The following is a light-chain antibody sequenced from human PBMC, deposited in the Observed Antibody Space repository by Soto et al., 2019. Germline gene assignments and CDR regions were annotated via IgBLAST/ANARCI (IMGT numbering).Light chain of an antibody. V-gene: IGLV1-40*01. J-gene: IGLJ1*01. CDR1: TSNIEAGED. CDR3: QSYDNSLRAYV. CDR2: GDN. Sequence: QAVVTQPPSVSGAPGQRVTFSCTGSTSNIEAGEDVHWYQQLPGTAPKLLIYGDNNRPSGVPDRFSGSKSGTSASLAITGLQAEDEADYYCQSYDNSLRAYVFGTGTKLTVL.